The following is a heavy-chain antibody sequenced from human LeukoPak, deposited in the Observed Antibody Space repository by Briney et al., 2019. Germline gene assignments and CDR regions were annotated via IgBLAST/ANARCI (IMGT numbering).Heavy chain of an antibody. J-gene: IGHJ4*02. D-gene: IGHD5-18*01. CDR3: ARAWTGYSYGDY. V-gene: IGHV3-11*01. CDR2: ISGSGSTI. CDR1: GFTFSDYY. Sequence: GGSLRLSCAASGFTFSDYYMSWIRQAPGKGLEGVSHISGSGSTIYYADSVKGRFTISRDNAKNSLYLQMNSLRAEDTAVYYCARAWTGYSYGDYWGQGTLVTVSS.